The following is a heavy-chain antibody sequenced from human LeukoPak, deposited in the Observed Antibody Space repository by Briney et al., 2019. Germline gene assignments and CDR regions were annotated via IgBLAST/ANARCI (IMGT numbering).Heavy chain of an antibody. D-gene: IGHD3-9*01. CDR1: GYTFTGYY. V-gene: IGHV1-2*02. CDR3: ATYDILTGYSLDY. CDR2: INPNSGGT. Sequence: EASVKVSCTASGYTFTGYYMHWVRQAPGQGLEWMGWINPNSGGTNYAQKFQGRVTMTRDTSISTAYTELSRLRSDDTAVYYCATYDILTGYSLDYWGQGTLVTVSS. J-gene: IGHJ4*02.